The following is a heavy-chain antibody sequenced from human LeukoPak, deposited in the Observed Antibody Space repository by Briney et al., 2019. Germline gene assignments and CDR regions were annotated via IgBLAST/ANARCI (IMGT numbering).Heavy chain of an antibody. Sequence: GGSLRLSCAASGLTFSDYYMSWIRQAPGKGLEWVSYITSSSSYTNYADSVKGRFTISRDNAKNSLYLQMNSLRAEDTAVYYCARVPSSISSTAIIFYYFDYWGQGTLVTVSS. CDR3: ARVPSSISSTAIIFYYFDY. J-gene: IGHJ4*02. D-gene: IGHD2-21*02. CDR2: ITSSSSYT. CDR1: GLTFSDYY. V-gene: IGHV3-11*06.